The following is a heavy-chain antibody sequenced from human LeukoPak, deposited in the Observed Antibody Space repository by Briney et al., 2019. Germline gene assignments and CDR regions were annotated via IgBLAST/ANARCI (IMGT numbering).Heavy chain of an antibody. CDR2: IVVGSGNT. CDR3: AAGPVQFSYGMDV. Sequence: GASVKVSCKASGFTFTSSAVQWVRQARGQRLEWIGWIVVGSGNTNYAQKFQERVTITRDMSTSAAYMELSSLRSEDTAVYYCAAGPVQFSYGMDVWGQGTTVTVSS. CDR1: GFTFTSSA. J-gene: IGHJ6*02. V-gene: IGHV1-58*01. D-gene: IGHD4-11*01.